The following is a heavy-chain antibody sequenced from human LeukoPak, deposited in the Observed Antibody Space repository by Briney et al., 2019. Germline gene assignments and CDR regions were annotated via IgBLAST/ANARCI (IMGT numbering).Heavy chain of an antibody. CDR3: ASGVYNSLYYFDY. J-gene: IGHJ4*02. CDR2: IWYDGSNK. D-gene: IGHD3-22*01. V-gene: IGHV3-33*01. Sequence: GGSLRLSCAASGFTFSSYFMHWVRQAPGKGLEWMALIWYDGSNKYYADSVKGRFTISRDDSKNTLYLQMNSLRAEDTAVYYCASGVYNSLYYFDYWGQGTLVTVSS. CDR1: GFTFSSYF.